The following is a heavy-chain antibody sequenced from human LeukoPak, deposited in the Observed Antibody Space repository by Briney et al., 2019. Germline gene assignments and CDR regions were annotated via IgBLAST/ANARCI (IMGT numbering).Heavy chain of an antibody. D-gene: IGHD3-22*01. CDR2: ISYDGSNK. Sequence: GGSLRLSCAASAITFSSYAMHWVRQAPGKGLECVAVISYDGSNKYYADSVKGRFTISRDNSKNTLYLQMNSLSAEDTAVYYCARDSTRLHYYDSSGYYLGYWGQGTLVTVSS. CDR1: AITFSSYA. J-gene: IGHJ4*02. V-gene: IGHV3-30*04. CDR3: ARDSTRLHYYDSSGYYLGY.